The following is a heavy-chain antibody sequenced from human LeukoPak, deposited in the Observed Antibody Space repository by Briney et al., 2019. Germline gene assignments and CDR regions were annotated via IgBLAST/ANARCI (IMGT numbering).Heavy chain of an antibody. D-gene: IGHD3-22*01. J-gene: IGHJ4*02. CDR1: GFTFSSYA. Sequence: GGSLRLSCAASGFTFSSYAMSWVRQAPGKGLEYVSAISGSGDNTFYADSVKGRFTISRDNSRNTLYLQMNSLRAEDTAVYYCAKDGGYYDSTYFDYWGQGTLVTVSS. CDR3: AKDGGYYDSTYFDY. CDR2: ISGSGDNT. V-gene: IGHV3-23*01.